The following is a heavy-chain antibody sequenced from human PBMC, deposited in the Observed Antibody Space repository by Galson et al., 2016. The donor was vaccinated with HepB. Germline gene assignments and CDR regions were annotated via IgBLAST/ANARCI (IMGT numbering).Heavy chain of an antibody. CDR2: ISTRSTFT. CDR1: GFNFSDHF. V-gene: IGHV3-11*03. D-gene: IGHD5-12*01. CDR3: ARIGGYDS. J-gene: IGHJ5*02. Sequence: SLRLSCAVSGFNFSDHFMTWIRQAPGKGLEWVSYISTRSTFTYHADSVKGRFSTSRDNSKNSLYLQMTSLRVEDTAVYYCARIGGYDSWGRGTLVTVS.